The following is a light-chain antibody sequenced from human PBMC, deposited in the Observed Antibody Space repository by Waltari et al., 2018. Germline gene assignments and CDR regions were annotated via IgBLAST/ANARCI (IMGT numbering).Light chain of an antibody. V-gene: IGLV2-14*03. J-gene: IGLJ1*01. CDR1: SSDVGGYNY. CDR2: HVS. CDR3: SSYRSSSPDV. Sequence: QSALTQPASVSGSPGQSITISCTGTSSDVGGYNYVSWYQQYPGKAPKLMMYHVSYRTSGVSNRFSGSSSGNSATLTFSGIQSEKESDYYSSSYRSSSPDVFGTGTNVTVL.